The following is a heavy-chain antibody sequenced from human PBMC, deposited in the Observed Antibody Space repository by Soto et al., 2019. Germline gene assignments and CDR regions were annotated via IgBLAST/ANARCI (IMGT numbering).Heavy chain of an antibody. V-gene: IGHV3-21*01. CDR3: AIDLAYRSFDY. J-gene: IGHJ4*02. CDR1: GFTFSSYS. D-gene: IGHD3-16*01. Sequence: EVQLVESGGGLVTPEGSLRLSCEASGFTFSSYSMNWVRQARGKGLEWVSSISSSSSYIYYADSVKGRFTISRDNAKNSLYLQMNSLRAEDTAVYYCAIDLAYRSFDYWGQGTLVTVSS. CDR2: ISSSSSYI.